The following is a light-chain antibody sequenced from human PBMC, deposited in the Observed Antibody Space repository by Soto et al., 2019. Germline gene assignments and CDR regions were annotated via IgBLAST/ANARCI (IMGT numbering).Light chain of an antibody. J-gene: IGLJ1*01. CDR3: AAWDDSLSGYV. CDR1: SSNIGSNY. V-gene: IGLV1-47*01. Sequence: QSVLTQPPSASGTPGQRVTISCSGSSSNIGSNYVYWYQQLPGTAPKLLIYRNNQRPSGVPDRFSGSKSGTSASLAISGLRSEDDADYYCAAWDDSLSGYVCGTGTKVTGL. CDR2: RNN.